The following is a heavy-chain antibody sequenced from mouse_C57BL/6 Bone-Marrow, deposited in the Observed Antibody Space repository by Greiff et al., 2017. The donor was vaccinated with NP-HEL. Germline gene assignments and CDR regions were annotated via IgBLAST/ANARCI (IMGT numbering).Heavy chain of an antibody. D-gene: IGHD1-1*01. V-gene: IGHV1-61*01. CDR3: ARGRAYYGSSYDD. CDR1: GYTFTSYW. Sequence: QVQLQQPGAELVRPGSSVKLSCKASGYTFTSYWMDWVKQRPGQGLEWIGNIYPSDSETHYNQKFKDKATLTVDKSSSTAYMQLSSLTSEDSAVYYCARGRAYYGSSYDDWGQGTTLTVSS. J-gene: IGHJ2*01. CDR2: IYPSDSET.